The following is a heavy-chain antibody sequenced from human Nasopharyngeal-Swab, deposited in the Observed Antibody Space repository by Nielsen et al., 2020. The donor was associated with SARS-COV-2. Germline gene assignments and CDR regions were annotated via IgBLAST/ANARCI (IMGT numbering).Heavy chain of an antibody. Sequence: SQTLSLTGAVSGYSISSGYYWGWIRQPPGKGLEWTGSIYHSGSTYYNPSLKSRVTISVDTSKNQFSLKLSSVTAADTAVYYCARQAIVGATTYFDYWGQGTLVTVSS. CDR1: GYSISSGYY. V-gene: IGHV4-38-2*01. CDR3: ARQAIVGATTYFDY. J-gene: IGHJ4*02. CDR2: IYHSGST. D-gene: IGHD1-26*01.